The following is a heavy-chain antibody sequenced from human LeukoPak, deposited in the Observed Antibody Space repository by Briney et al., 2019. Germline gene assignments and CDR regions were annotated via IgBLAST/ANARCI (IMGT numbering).Heavy chain of an antibody. CDR2: ISSKAYGGTT. J-gene: IGHJ6*02. V-gene: IGHV3-49*04. Sequence: LSLTCAVYGGSFSGYYWSWVRQAPGKGLEWVGFISSKAYGGTTDYAASVKGRFTSSRDDSKSIAYLQMNSLKTEDTAVYYCTRGGEGQQWMIYYYFGMDVWGQGTTVTVSS. CDR1: GGSFSGYY. CDR3: TRGGEGQQWMIYYYFGMDV. D-gene: IGHD6-19*01.